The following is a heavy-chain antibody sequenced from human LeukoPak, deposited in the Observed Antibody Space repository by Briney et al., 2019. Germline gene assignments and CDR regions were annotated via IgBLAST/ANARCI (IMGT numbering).Heavy chain of an antibody. CDR2: IYHSGST. CDR3: ARGISGWYEFDY. J-gene: IGHJ4*02. D-gene: IGHD6-19*01. Sequence: PSETLSPTCAVSGYSISSGYYWGWIRQPPGKGLEWIGSIYHSGSTYYNPSLKSRVTISVDTSKNQFSLKLSSVTAADTAVYYCARGISGWYEFDYWGQGTLVTVSS. CDR1: GYSISSGYY. V-gene: IGHV4-38-2*01.